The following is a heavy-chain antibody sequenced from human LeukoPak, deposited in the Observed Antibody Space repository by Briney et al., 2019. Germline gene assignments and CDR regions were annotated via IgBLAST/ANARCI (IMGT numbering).Heavy chain of an antibody. CDR1: GFTFSNYA. Sequence: PGGSLRLSXAASGFTFSNYAMSWVRQALGKGLEWVSGISGSGGSTYYADSVKGRFTISRDNSKNTLYLQMNSLRAEDTAVYYCVKGLYYDFWSGYGVIDYWGQGTLVTVSS. CDR2: ISGSGGST. D-gene: IGHD3-3*01. V-gene: IGHV3-23*01. J-gene: IGHJ4*02. CDR3: VKGLYYDFWSGYGVIDY.